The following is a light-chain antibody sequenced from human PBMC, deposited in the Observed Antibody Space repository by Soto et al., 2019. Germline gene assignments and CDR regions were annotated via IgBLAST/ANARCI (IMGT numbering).Light chain of an antibody. J-gene: IGKJ1*01. CDR3: QQSYRTPRT. CDR1: QSISSY. CDR2: AAS. V-gene: IGKV1-39*01. Sequence: DIQMTQSPSSLSASVGDRVTFICRASQSISSYLNWYQQKPGKAPKLLIYAASSLQSGVPSRFSGSGSGTDFTHTISSLQPEDFATYYCQQSYRTPRTFGQGTKVE.